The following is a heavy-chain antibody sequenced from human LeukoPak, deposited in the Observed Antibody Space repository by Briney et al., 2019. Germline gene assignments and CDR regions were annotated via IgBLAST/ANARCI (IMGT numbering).Heavy chain of an antibody. Sequence: GGSLRLSCAASGFTLRSYAMSWVRQAPGKGLEWVSGISGSGDSTYYADSVKGRFTISRDNAKNSLYLQMNSLRAEDTAVYYCARDPYDSSGYGDYWGQGTLVTVSS. D-gene: IGHD3-22*01. J-gene: IGHJ4*02. CDR3: ARDPYDSSGYGDY. CDR1: GFTLRSYA. CDR2: ISGSGDST. V-gene: IGHV3-23*01.